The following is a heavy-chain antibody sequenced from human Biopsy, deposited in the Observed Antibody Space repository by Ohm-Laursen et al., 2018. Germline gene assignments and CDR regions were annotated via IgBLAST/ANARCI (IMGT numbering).Heavy chain of an antibody. CDR1: GDSISTYY. CDR3: ARDRGYYSDRTVPGYFDL. J-gene: IGHJ2*01. V-gene: IGHV4-59*01. CDR2: IYYTGNT. Sequence: TLSLTYTVSGDSISTYYWSWIRQPPGKGLQWIGYIYYTGNTDYNPSLQSRVTISVDTSKNHFSLRLRSMTPADTAMYYCARDRGYYSDRTVPGYFDLWGRGTLVTVSS. D-gene: IGHD3-22*01.